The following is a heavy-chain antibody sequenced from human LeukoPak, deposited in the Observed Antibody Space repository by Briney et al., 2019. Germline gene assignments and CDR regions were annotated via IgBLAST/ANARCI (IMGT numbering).Heavy chain of an antibody. J-gene: IGHJ5*02. CDR1: GFTFTTYW. Sequence: GGSLRLSCAASGFTFTTYWMSWVRQAPGKGLEWVANIKQDGTEKYYVDSVKGRFTISRDNAKNTLYLQMNSLRAEDTAVYYCATNYDSSAYGVFDPWGQGTLVTVSS. CDR3: ATNYDSSAYGVFDP. D-gene: IGHD3-22*01. V-gene: IGHV3-7*01. CDR2: IKQDGTEK.